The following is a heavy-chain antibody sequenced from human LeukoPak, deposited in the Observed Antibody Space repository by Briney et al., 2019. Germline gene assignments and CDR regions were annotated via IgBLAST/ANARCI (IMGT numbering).Heavy chain of an antibody. J-gene: IGHJ4*02. Sequence: SETLSLTCTVSGGSISSYYWSWIRQPPAKGLEWIGYIYYSGSTNHNPSLKSRVTISVDTSKNQFSLKLSSVTAADTAVYYCARSTPWFSKSSGWYDYWGQGTLVTVSS. CDR3: ARSTPWFSKSSGWYDY. CDR2: IYYSGST. CDR1: GGSISSYY. D-gene: IGHD6-19*01. V-gene: IGHV4-59*01.